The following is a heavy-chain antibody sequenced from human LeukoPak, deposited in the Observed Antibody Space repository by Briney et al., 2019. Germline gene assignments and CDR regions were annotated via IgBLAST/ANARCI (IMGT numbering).Heavy chain of an antibody. Sequence: PSETLSLTCTVSGGSISSYYWSWIRQPPGKGLEWIGYIYYSGSTNYNPSLKSRVTISVDTSKNQFSLKLSSVTAADTAVYYCARVGSSSWYSFDYWGQGNLVTVSS. CDR2: IYYSGST. CDR1: GGSISSYY. CDR3: ARVGSSSWYSFDY. V-gene: IGHV4-59*01. D-gene: IGHD6-13*01. J-gene: IGHJ4*02.